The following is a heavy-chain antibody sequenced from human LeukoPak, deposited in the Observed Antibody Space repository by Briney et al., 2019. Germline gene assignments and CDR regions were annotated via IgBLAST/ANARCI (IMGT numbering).Heavy chain of an antibody. CDR3: ASDYYDSSGYDY. CDR2: INHSGST. D-gene: IGHD3-22*01. V-gene: IGHV4-34*01. J-gene: IGHJ4*02. CDR1: GGSFSGYY. Sequence: SETLSLTCAVYGGSFSGYYWSWIRQPPGKGLEWIGEINHSGSTNYNPSLKSRVTISVDTSKNQFSLKLSSVTAADTAVYYCASDYYDSSGYDYWGQGTLVTVSS.